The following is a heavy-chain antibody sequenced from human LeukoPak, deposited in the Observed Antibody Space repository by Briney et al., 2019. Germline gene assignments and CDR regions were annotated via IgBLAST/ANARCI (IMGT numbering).Heavy chain of an antibody. CDR1: GYTFTNYY. J-gene: IGHJ4*02. CDR2: MKPSSGYT. Sequence: ASVKVSCKAPGYTFTNYYIHWVRQAPGQGLEWLGIMKPSSGYTKYAQKFQGRVTMTGDTSTSTVYMDLSSLRSEDTAVYYCVREEDGGTFDYWGQGTLITVSS. V-gene: IGHV1-46*01. CDR3: VREEDGGTFDY. D-gene: IGHD3-16*01.